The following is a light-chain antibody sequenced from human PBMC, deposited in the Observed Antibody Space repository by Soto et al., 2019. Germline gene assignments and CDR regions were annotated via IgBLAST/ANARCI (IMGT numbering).Light chain of an antibody. CDR2: AAS. Sequence: EIELTQSPATLSLSPGDRATLSCRASQGVSSSFLVWHQQKPSQAPMLLIFAASSRPAGIPARFSGSGSETDFTLTIDSLEPEDFVEYFCQHCGSSLWAVGQGTKLESK. J-gene: IGKJ1*01. CDR1: QGVSSSF. V-gene: IGKV3-20*01. CDR3: QHCGSSLWA.